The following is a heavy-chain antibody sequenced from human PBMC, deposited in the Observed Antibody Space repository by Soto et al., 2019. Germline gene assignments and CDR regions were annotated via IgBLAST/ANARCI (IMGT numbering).Heavy chain of an antibody. CDR3: AREQRAGFGELSPGGFDP. V-gene: IGHV1-2*04. CDR2: INPNSGGT. D-gene: IGHD3-10*01. CDR1: GYTFTGYY. J-gene: IGHJ5*02. Sequence: QVQLVQSGAEVKKPGASVKVSCKASGYTFTGYYMHWVRQAPGQGLEWMGWINPNSGGTNYAQKFQDWVTMTRDTSICTVYMELSRLRSDDTAVYYCAREQRAGFGELSPGGFDPWGQGTLVTVSS.